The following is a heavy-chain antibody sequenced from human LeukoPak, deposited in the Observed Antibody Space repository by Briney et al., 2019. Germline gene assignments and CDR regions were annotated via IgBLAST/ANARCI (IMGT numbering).Heavy chain of an antibody. CDR3: AKSPKDSGYYEPIDY. CDR2: ISWNSGSI. D-gene: IGHD3-22*01. CDR1: GFTFDEYA. Sequence: GGSLRLSYAASGFTFDEYAMHWVRQAPGKGLEWVSGISWNSGSIDYADSVEGRFTISRDNAKNSLYLQMNSLRAEDTALYYCAKSPKDSGYYEPIDYWGQGTLVTVSS. J-gene: IGHJ4*02. V-gene: IGHV3-9*01.